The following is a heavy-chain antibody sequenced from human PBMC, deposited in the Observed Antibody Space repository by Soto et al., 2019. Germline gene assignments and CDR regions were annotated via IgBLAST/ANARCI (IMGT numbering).Heavy chain of an antibody. CDR3: ARGGAYSSSWYMGM. D-gene: IGHD6-13*01. CDR1: GFTFSSYW. Sequence: EVQLVESGGGLVQPGGSLRLSCAASGFTFSSYWMSWVRQAPGKGLEWVANIKQDGSEKYYVDSVKGRFTISRDNAKNELYLQMNSLRAEDTAVYYCARGGAYSSSWYMGMWGQGTLVTGSS. J-gene: IGHJ4*02. V-gene: IGHV3-7*01. CDR2: IKQDGSEK.